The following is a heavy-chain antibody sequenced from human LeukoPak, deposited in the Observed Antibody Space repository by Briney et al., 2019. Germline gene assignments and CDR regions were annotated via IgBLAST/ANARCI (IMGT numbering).Heavy chain of an antibody. J-gene: IGHJ4*02. CDR3: ARAHKSATRFHSSSGSGYY. Sequence: GGSLRLSCAASGFTFSSYSMNWVRQAPGKGLEWVSSISSSSYIYYADSVKGRFTISRDNAKNSLYLQMNSPRAEDTAVYYCARAHKSATRFHSSSGSGYYWGQGTLVTVSS. D-gene: IGHD6-6*01. V-gene: IGHV3-21*01. CDR2: ISSSSYI. CDR1: GFTFSSYS.